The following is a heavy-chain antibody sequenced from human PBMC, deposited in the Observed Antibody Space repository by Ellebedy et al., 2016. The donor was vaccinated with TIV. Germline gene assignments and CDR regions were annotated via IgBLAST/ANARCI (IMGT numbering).Heavy chain of an antibody. CDR3: ARGLRGYYDSSGYRWFDP. CDR1: GGSISSYY. V-gene: IGHV4-59*12. D-gene: IGHD3-22*01. J-gene: IGHJ5*02. CDR2: IYYSGST. Sequence: MPSETLSLTCTVSGGSISSYYWSWIRQPPGKGLEWLGYIYYSGSTNYNPSLKSRVTISVDTSKNQFSLKLSSVTAADTAVYYCARGLRGYYDSSGYRWFDPWGQGTLVTVSS.